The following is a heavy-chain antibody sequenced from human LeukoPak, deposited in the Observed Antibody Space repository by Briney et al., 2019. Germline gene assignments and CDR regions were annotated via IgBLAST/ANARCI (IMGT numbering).Heavy chain of an antibody. CDR1: GYSFTDYW. Sequence: GESLKISCKGSGYSFTDYWIGWVRQTPGKGLELMGIIYPGDSDTKYSPSFQGRVTISADKSISTAYLQWSSLKASDTAMFYCARLYDDYAFFQPWGQGTLATVSP. J-gene: IGHJ1*01. D-gene: IGHD4-17*01. V-gene: IGHV5-51*01. CDR2: IYPGDSDT. CDR3: ARLYDDYAFFQP.